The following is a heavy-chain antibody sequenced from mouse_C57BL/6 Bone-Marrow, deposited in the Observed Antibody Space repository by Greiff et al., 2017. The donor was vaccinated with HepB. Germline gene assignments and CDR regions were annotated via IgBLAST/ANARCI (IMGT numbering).Heavy chain of an antibody. CDR1: GFTFSSYA. J-gene: IGHJ3*01. Sequence: EVHLVESGEGLVKPGGSLKLSCAASGFTFSSYAMSWVRQTPEKRLEWVAYISSGGVYIYYADTVKGRFTLSRDNARNTLYLQMSSLKSEDTAMYYCTPHYYGSSLCFAYWGQGTLVTVSA. D-gene: IGHD1-1*01. CDR2: ISSGGVYI. V-gene: IGHV5-9-1*02. CDR3: TPHYYGSSLCFAY.